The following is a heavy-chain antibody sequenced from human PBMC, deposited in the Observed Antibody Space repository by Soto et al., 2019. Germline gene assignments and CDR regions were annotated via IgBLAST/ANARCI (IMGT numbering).Heavy chain of an antibody. CDR1: GYTFTSYG. Sequence: ASVKVSCKASGYTFTSYGISWVRQAPGQGLEWMGWISAYNGNTNYAQKLQGRVTMTTDTSTSTAYMELRSLRSDDTAVYYCARDSYSCGKDYYYYGMDVWGQGTTVTVS. CDR3: ARDSYSCGKDYYYYGMDV. D-gene: IGHD5-18*01. J-gene: IGHJ6*02. CDR2: ISAYNGNT. V-gene: IGHV1-18*01.